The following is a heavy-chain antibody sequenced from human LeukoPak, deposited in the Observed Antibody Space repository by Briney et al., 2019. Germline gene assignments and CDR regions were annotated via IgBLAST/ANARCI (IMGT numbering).Heavy chain of an antibody. CDR1: GFTFSSYW. CDR3: ARDRLHYNDPEYFQH. Sequence: GGSLRLSCAASGFTFSSYWMSWVRQAPGKGLEWVANIKQDGSDKYYVDSVKGRFAISRDNAENSLYLHMNSLRAEDTGVYYCARDRLHYNDPEYFQHWGQGTPVTVSS. CDR2: IKQDGSDK. J-gene: IGHJ1*01. V-gene: IGHV3-7*01. D-gene: IGHD5-24*01.